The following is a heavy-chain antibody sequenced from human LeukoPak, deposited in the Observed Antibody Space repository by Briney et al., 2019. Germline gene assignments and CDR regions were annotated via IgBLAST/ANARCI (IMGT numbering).Heavy chain of an antibody. V-gene: IGHV1-69*04. J-gene: IGHJ4*02. Sequence: SVKVSCKASGGTFSSYAISWVRQAPGQGLEWMGRIIPILGIANYAQKLQGRVTITADKSTSTAYMELSSLRSEDTAVYYCASSLPSSRDSSGYYWYWGQGTLVTVSS. D-gene: IGHD3-22*01. CDR2: IIPILGIA. CDR1: GGTFSSYA. CDR3: ASSLPSSRDSSGYYWY.